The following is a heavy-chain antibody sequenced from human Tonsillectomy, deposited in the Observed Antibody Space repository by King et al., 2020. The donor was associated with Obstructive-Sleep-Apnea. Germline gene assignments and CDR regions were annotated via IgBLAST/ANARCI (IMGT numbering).Heavy chain of an antibody. CDR2: ISSSSSYI. Sequence: VQLVESGGGLVKPGGSLRLSCEASGFTFSTYNMNWVRQAPGKGLEWVSCISSSSSYIYYADSVKGRFTISRDNAKNSLYLQMNSLRAEDTAVYYCARDEGYNFGSGSYYNDGMDVWGHGTTVTVSS. V-gene: IGHV3-21*01. CDR1: GFTFSTYN. CDR3: ARDEGYNFGSGSYYNDGMDV. J-gene: IGHJ6*02. D-gene: IGHD3-10*01.